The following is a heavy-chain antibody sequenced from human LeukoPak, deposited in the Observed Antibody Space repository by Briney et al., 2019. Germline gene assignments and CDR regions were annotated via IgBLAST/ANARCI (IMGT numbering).Heavy chain of an antibody. CDR2: IYPGDSDT. CDR3: ARPHYSYRALYLGY. J-gene: IGHJ4*02. Sequence: GESLKISCKGSGYSLTSYWIGWVRQLPGKGLEWMGIIYPGDSDTRYSPSFQGQVTISADKSISTAYLQWSSLKTSDTAMYYCARPHYSYRALYLGYWGQGTLVTVSS. D-gene: IGHD2-15*01. V-gene: IGHV5-51*01. CDR1: GYSLTSYW.